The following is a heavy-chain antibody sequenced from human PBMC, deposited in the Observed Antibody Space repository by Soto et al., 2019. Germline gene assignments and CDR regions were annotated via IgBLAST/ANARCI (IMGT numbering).Heavy chain of an antibody. CDR3: ARVPYSGYVFDY. Sequence: QVQLQESGPGLVKPSETLSLTCTVSGGSISSYYWSWIRQPPGKGLEWIGYIYYSGSTNYNPSLKSRVTISVDTSKNHFSLKLSSVTAADTAVYYCARVPYSGYVFDYWGQGTLVTVSS. V-gene: IGHV4-59*01. CDR1: GGSISSYY. CDR2: IYYSGST. D-gene: IGHD5-12*01. J-gene: IGHJ4*02.